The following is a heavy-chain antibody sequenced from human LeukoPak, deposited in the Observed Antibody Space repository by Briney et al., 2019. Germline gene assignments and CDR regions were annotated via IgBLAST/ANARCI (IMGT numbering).Heavy chain of an antibody. D-gene: IGHD6-19*01. CDR2: ISSSGGYM. CDR3: ARHNGWYDY. J-gene: IGHJ4*02. CDR1: GFTFSSYE. V-gene: IGHV3-48*03. Sequence: GGSLRLSCAASGFTFSSYEMNWVHQAPAMGLEWIAYISSSGGYMYADSVKGRFTTSRDNAKNSLYLQMNSLRAEDTAVYYCARHNGWYDYWGQGTLVTVSS.